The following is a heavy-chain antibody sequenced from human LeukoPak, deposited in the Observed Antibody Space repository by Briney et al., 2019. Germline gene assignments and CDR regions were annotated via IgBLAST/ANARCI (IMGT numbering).Heavy chain of an antibody. CDR1: GFSFSTYA. CDR3: ARAPGGYDTSGYYDC. J-gene: IGHJ4*02. V-gene: IGHV3-30*04. D-gene: IGHD3-22*01. CDR2: ISYDGSNK. Sequence: PGGSLRLSCAASGFSFSTYAMHWVRQAPGKGLEWVAVISYDGSNKYYADSVKGRFTISRDNSKNSLYLQMNSLRTDDTAVFYCARAPGGYDTSGYYDCWGQGTLVTVSS.